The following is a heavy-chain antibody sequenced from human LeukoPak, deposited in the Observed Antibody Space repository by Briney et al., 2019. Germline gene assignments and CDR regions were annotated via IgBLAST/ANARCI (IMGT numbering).Heavy chain of an antibody. V-gene: IGHV4-34*01. D-gene: IGHD3-9*01. Sequence: SETLSPTCAVYGGSFSGYYWSWIRQPPGKGLEWIGEINHSGSTNYNPSLKSRVTISVDTSKNQFSLKLSSVTAADTAVYYCARVWNILTARVAFDIWGQGTMVTVSS. CDR2: INHSGST. CDR1: GGSFSGYY. J-gene: IGHJ3*02. CDR3: ARVWNILTARVAFDI.